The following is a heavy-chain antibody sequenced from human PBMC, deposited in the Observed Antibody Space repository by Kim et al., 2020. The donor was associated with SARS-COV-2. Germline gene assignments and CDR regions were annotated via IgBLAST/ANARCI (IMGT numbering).Heavy chain of an antibody. D-gene: IGHD1-26*01. Sequence: YADSVKGRFTISRDNSKNTLYLQMNSLRAEDTAVYYCARDLTGGATYFDYWGQGTLVTVSS. J-gene: IGHJ4*02. CDR3: ARDLTGGATYFDY. V-gene: IGHV3-33*01.